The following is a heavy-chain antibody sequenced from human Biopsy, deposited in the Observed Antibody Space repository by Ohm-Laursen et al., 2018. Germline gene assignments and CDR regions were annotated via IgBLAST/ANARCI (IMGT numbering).Heavy chain of an antibody. J-gene: IGHJ5*02. CDR1: GFTFSDYY. Sequence: SLRLSCAASGFTFSDYYMIWVRQAPGRGLEWVSYISGSGTLIYYRDSVKGRFTISRDSAKNSLYLQMDGLRAEDTALYHCARDPVAVRISMVRGLRTSWFDPWGPGTLVTVSS. D-gene: IGHD3-10*01. CDR2: ISGSGTLI. V-gene: IGHV3-11*01. CDR3: ARDPVAVRISMVRGLRTSWFDP.